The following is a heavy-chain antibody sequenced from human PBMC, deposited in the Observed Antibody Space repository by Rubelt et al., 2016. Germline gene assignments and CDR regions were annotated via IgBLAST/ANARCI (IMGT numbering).Heavy chain of an antibody. J-gene: IGHJ6*02. Sequence: GYTFTSYYMHWVRQAPGQGLEWMGIINPSGGSTSYAQKFQGRVTMTRDTSTSTVYMELSSLRSEDTAVYYCARDFIVVVVAASYGMDVWGQGTTVTVSS. D-gene: IGHD2-15*01. CDR1: GYTFTSYY. CDR2: INPSGGST. CDR3: ARDFIVVVVAASYGMDV. V-gene: IGHV1-46*01.